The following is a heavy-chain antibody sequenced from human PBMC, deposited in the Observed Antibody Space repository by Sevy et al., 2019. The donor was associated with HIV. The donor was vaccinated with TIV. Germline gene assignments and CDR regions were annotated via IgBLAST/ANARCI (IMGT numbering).Heavy chain of an antibody. Sequence: GGSLRLSCAASGFTFSSYWMHWVRQAPGKGLLWVSLINGDGGSANYADSVEGRFIISRDNAKNTLYLQMNSLRAEDTAMYYCARAYAHYGDSIGFYYGMDVWGQGITVTVSS. CDR1: GFTFSSYW. V-gene: IGHV3-74*01. J-gene: IGHJ6*02. CDR2: INGDGGSA. D-gene: IGHD4-17*01. CDR3: ARAYAHYGDSIGFYYGMDV.